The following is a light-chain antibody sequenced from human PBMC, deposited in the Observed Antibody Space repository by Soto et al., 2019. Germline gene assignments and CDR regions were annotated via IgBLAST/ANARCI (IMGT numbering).Light chain of an antibody. CDR2: GTS. CDR3: QHYYGTSPIT. Sequence: IVLTQSPGTLSLSPWERATLSCRASQSLSSSYLAWYQQKPGQAPRLLIYGTSIRATGIPDRFSGSGSGTDFTLTITRLEPEDFAVYYCQHYYGTSPITFGQGTRLEIK. J-gene: IGKJ5*01. V-gene: IGKV3-20*01. CDR1: QSLSSSY.